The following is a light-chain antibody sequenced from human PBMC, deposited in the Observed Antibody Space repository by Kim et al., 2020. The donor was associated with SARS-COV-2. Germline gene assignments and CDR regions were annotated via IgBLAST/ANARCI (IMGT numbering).Light chain of an antibody. CDR3: QQRSNWPHT. CDR2: DAS. CDR1: QSVSNS. V-gene: IGKV3-11*01. J-gene: IGKJ2*01. Sequence: EIVLTQSPATLSLSPGERATLSCRASQSVSNSLAWYQQKPGQAPRLLIHDASDRATGIPARFSGSGSGTDFTLTISSLEPEDFAVYYCQQRSNWPHTFGQGTKVDIK.